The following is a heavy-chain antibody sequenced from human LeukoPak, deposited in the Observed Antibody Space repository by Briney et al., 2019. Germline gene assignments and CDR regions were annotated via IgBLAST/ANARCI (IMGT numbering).Heavy chain of an antibody. V-gene: IGHV4-4*07. Sequence: PSETLSLTCTVSGVSISSYYWTWIRQSAGQGLEWIGRIYTSGSTYYNSSLKSRVSMSVDTSKNQFSLKLSSVTAADTAVYYCARLIGELWFGDYYYYYMDVWGKGTTVTVSS. J-gene: IGHJ6*03. CDR3: ARLIGELWFGDYYYYYMDV. D-gene: IGHD3-10*01. CDR1: GVSISSYY. CDR2: IYTSGST.